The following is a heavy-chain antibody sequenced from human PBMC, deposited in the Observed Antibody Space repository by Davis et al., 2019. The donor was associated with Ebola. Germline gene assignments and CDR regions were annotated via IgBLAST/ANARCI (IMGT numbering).Heavy chain of an antibody. CDR1: GFTFRSFA. Sequence: GESLKISCAASGFTFRSFAMNWVRQAPGKGLEWVSSISGSGDDTYYADSVKGRFTVSRDNSKNTLYLQMNSLRDEDTAVYYCARAPNLLWELLSYYFDYWGQGTLVTVSS. CDR3: ARAPNLLWELLSYYFDY. D-gene: IGHD1-26*01. J-gene: IGHJ4*02. V-gene: IGHV3-23*01. CDR2: ISGSGDDT.